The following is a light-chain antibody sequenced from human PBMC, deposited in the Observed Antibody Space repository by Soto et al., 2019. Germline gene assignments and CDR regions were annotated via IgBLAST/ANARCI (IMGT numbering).Light chain of an antibody. CDR1: QSVRSN. CDR3: QQHNQWPIT. CDR2: YIS. J-gene: IGKJ5*01. Sequence: PSTLSLSPGEIATLSCRASQSVRSNSAWYQQKPGQAPRLLIYYISTRATGIPARFSGSGSGTEFTLTINSLQSEDSAVYYCQQHNQWPITFGQGTRLEIK. V-gene: IGKV3D-15*01.